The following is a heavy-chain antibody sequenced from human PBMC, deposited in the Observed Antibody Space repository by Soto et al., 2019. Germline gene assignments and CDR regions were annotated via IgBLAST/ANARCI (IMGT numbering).Heavy chain of an antibody. D-gene: IGHD6-13*01. Sequence: ASVKVSCKASGYTFTSCGISWVRQAPGQGLEWMGWISAYNGNTNYAQKLQGRVTMTTDTSTSTAYMELRSLRSDDTAVYYCARGIAAAGYYYGMDVWGQGTTVTVSS. CDR3: ARGIAAAGYYYGMDV. CDR1: GYTFTSCG. CDR2: ISAYNGNT. J-gene: IGHJ6*02. V-gene: IGHV1-18*01.